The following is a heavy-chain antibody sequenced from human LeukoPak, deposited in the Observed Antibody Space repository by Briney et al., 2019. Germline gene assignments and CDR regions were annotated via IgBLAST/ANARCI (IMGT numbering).Heavy chain of an antibody. CDR1: GDSVSSNSAA. Sequence: SQTLSLTCAISGDSVSSNSAAWNWITQSPSRGLEWLGRTYYKSKWYNDYAVSVKSRITINPDTSKNQFSLQLNSVTPGDTAVYYCARAGVDYYDSSGYPIYYFDPWGQGTLVTVSS. V-gene: IGHV6-1*01. J-gene: IGHJ5*02. CDR3: ARAGVDYYDSSGYPIYYFDP. D-gene: IGHD3-22*01. CDR2: TYYKSKWYN.